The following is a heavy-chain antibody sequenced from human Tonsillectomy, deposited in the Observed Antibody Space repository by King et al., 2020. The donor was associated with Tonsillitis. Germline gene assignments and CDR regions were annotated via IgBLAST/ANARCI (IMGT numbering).Heavy chain of an antibody. J-gene: IGHJ3*02. CDR3: ARGYYDSSAYYDAVDI. D-gene: IGHD3-22*01. Sequence: QLQESGPGLVKPSQTLSLTCTVSGGSISSGNYYWSWIRQPAGKGLEWIGRIYTSGSTNYNPSLKSRVTISPDTSKNQFSLRLSSVTAADTAVYFCARGYYDSSAYYDAVDIWGQGTMVTVSS. V-gene: IGHV4-61*02. CDR2: IYTSGST. CDR1: GGSISSGNYY.